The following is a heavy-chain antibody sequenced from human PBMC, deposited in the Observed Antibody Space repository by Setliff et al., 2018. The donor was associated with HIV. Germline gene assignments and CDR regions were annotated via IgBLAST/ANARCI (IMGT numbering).Heavy chain of an antibody. CDR2: IFYGGNP. CDR1: GFTFGDYA. D-gene: IGHD1-1*01. Sequence: GSLRLSCTASGFTFGDYAMTWVRQAPGKGLEWIGNIFYGGNPHYSPSLKSRVTISMDTSRNQFSLKLTSMTAADTAVYYCAREPDYWGQGTLVTVSS. J-gene: IGHJ4*02. CDR3: AREPDY. V-gene: IGHV4-34*12.